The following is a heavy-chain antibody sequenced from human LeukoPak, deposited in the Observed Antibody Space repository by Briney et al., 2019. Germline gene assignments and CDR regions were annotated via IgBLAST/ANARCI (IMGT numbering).Heavy chain of an antibody. J-gene: IGHJ5*02. CDR3: SISYVPGKDAYFDL. Sequence: GGSLRLSCAASGFTFSTYWMNWYRQAPGKGLEWVSNINRDASEINYVDSVRGRFTISRDNAKNSLHLQMSGLRTEDTAMYYCSISYVPGKDAYFDLRGQGTLVTVSS. CDR1: GFTFSTYW. CDR2: INRDASEI. D-gene: IGHD3-10*02. V-gene: IGHV3-7*03.